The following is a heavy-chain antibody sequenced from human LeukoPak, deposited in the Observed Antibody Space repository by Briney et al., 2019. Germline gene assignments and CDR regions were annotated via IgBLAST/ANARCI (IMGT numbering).Heavy chain of an antibody. Sequence: GGSLRLSCAASGFTFSSYSMNWVRQAPGKGLEWVSSISSSSSYIYYADSVKGRFTISRDNSKNTLYLQMNSLRAEDTAVYYCAKDRVVYCSSTSCYDFIYWGQGTLVTVSS. CDR1: GFTFSSYS. V-gene: IGHV3-21*01. CDR2: ISSSSSYI. D-gene: IGHD2-2*01. J-gene: IGHJ4*02. CDR3: AKDRVVYCSSTSCYDFIY.